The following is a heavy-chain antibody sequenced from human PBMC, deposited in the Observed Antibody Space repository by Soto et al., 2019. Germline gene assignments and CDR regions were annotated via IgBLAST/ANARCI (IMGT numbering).Heavy chain of an antibody. V-gene: IGHV2-5*02. Sequence: QITLKEAGPTLMKPTETLTLTCTFSGFSFTTTRMGVRWTCQPPGKALESLAIIYCVGESRYNPLLRRRLTLTEDPSKNQVVTTMTNMDPKDPATYFCAHRDSTGTTTDFVSWGQGIPVTVAS. J-gene: IGHJ4*02. CDR2: IYCVGES. D-gene: IGHD1-1*01. CDR3: AHRDSTGTTTDFVS. CDR1: GFSFTTTRMG.